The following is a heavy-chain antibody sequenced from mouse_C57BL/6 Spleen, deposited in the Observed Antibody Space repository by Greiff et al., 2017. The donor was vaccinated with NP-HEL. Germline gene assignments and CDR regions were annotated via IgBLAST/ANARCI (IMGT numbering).Heavy chain of an antibody. D-gene: IGHD4-1*02. Sequence: VQLQQSGPELVKPGASVKISCKASGYAFSSSWMNWVKQRPGKGLEWIGRIYPGDGATNYNGKFKGKATLTADKSSSTAYMQLSSLTSEDSAVYFCATTGTGFAYWGKGTLVTVSA. V-gene: IGHV1-82*01. J-gene: IGHJ3*01. CDR2: IYPGDGAT. CDR3: ATTGTGFAY. CDR1: GYAFSSSW.